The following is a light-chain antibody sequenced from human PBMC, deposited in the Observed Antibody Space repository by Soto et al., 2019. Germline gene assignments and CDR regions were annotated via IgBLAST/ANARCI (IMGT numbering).Light chain of an antibody. J-gene: IGLJ3*02. CDR1: SSDVGNYNL. CDR3: YSYAGSNTWV. Sequence: QSALSQPASVSGSPGQSITISCTGTSSDVGNYNLVSWYQQDPGKAPKLMIYEGSKRPSGVSNRFSGSTSGNTASLTISGLQAAAEANYYCYSYAGSNTWVFGGGTKLTVL. V-gene: IGLV2-23*01. CDR2: EGS.